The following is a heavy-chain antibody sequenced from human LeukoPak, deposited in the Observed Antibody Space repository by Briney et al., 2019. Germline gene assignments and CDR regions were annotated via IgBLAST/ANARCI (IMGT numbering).Heavy chain of an antibody. D-gene: IGHD3-10*01. V-gene: IGHV3-23*01. J-gene: IGHJ4*02. Sequence: GGTLRLSCAASGFTFSSYGMSWVRQAPGKGLEWVSAISGSGGSTYYADSVKGRFTISRDNSKNTLYLQMNSLRAEDTAVYYCAKEPWFGELFIDYWGQGTLVTVSS. CDR2: ISGSGGST. CDR1: GFTFSSYG. CDR3: AKEPWFGELFIDY.